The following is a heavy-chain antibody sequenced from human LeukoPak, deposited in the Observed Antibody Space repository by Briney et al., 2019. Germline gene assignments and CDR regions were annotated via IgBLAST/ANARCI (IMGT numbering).Heavy chain of an antibody. J-gene: IGHJ4*02. CDR2: INHSGST. CDR3: ARRGAAAGTAHFDY. V-gene: IGHV4-34*01. D-gene: IGHD6-13*01. CDR1: GLIFSNYE. Sequence: LRLSCAASGLIFSNYEMNWIRQPPGKGREWIGEINHSGSTNYNPSLKSRVTISVDTSKNQFSLKLSSVTAADTAVYYCARRGAAAGTAHFDYWGQGTLVTVSS.